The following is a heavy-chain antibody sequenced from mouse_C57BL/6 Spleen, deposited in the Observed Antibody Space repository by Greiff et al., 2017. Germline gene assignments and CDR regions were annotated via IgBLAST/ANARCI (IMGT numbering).Heavy chain of an antibody. D-gene: IGHD2-1*01. V-gene: IGHV1-80*01. CDR3: ARDYGNPYYAMDY. CDR2: IYPGDGDT. CDR1: GYAFSSYW. Sequence: VQRVESGAELVKPGASVKISCKASGYAFSSYWMNWVKQRPGKGLEWIGQIYPGDGDTNYNGKFKGKATLTADKSSSTAYMQLSSLTSEDSAVYFCARDYGNPYYAMDYWGQGTSVTVSS. J-gene: IGHJ4*01.